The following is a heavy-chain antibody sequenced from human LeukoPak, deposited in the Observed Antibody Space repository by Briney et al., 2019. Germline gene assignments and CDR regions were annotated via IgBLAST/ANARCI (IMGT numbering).Heavy chain of an antibody. J-gene: IGHJ4*02. CDR3: ARDLGAGTFVFDY. D-gene: IGHD6-19*01. CDR2: IIPILGIA. V-gene: IGHV1-69*04. CDR1: GGTFSSYA. Sequence: SVKVSCKASGGTFSSYAISWVRPAPGQGLEWMGRIIPILGIANYAQKFQGRVTITADKSTSTAYMELSSLRSEDTAVYYCARDLGAGTFVFDYWGQGTLVTVSS.